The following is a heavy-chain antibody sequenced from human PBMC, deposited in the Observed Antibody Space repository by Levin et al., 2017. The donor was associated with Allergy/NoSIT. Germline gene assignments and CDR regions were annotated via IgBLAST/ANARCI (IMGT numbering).Heavy chain of an antibody. CDR1: GGSFITSSYF. CDR2: IYYSGTT. D-gene: IGHD3-10*01. V-gene: IGHV4-39*01. J-gene: IGHJ4*02. Sequence: SQTLSLTCTVSGGSFITSSYFWAWTRQPPGKGLEWLGIIYYSGTTYYNPSLKSRLTISIDTSTNQFSMKLRSVTAADTAVYYCARHTALLWFEELVFDSWGQGNLVAVSS. CDR3: ARHTALLWFEELVFDS.